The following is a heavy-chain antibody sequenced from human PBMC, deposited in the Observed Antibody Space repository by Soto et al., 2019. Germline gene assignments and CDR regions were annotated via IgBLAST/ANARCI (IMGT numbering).Heavy chain of an antibody. D-gene: IGHD5-18*01. CDR2: ISYDGSNK. CDR1: GFTFSSYG. CDR3: AKGFVDTAMVTVDY. Sequence: QVQLVESGGGVVQPGRSLRLSCAASGFTFSSYGMHWVRQAPGKGLEWVAVISYDGSNKYYADSAKGRFTISRDNSKNTLYLQMNSLRAEDTAVYYCAKGFVDTAMVTVDYWGQGTLVTVSS. V-gene: IGHV3-30*18. J-gene: IGHJ4*02.